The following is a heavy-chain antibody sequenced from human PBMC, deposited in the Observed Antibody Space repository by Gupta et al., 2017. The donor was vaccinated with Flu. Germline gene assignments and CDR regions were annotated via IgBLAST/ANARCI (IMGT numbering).Heavy chain of an antibody. J-gene: IGHJ5*01. D-gene: IGHD4-17*01. V-gene: IGHV3-7*01. CDR1: GFTPSDHW. CDR2: INRDGSVI. CDR3: ARDVGSGDYDS. Sequence: EVQLVESGGGFVQPGGPLSLSCGSSGFTPSDHWMLRVLHAPGKGPEVVANINRDGSVINYMDFVRGRFTISRDNAKNAVYFQMNSLRVDDTAVYYCARDVGSGDYDSWGQGTLVTVSS.